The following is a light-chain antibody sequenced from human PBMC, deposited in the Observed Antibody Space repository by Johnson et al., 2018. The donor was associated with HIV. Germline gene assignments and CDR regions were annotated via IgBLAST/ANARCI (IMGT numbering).Light chain of an antibody. CDR1: SSNIGNNY. CDR3: GTWDSSLSAYV. Sequence: QSVLTQPPSVSAAPGQKVTISCSGSSSNIGNNYVSWYQQLPGTAPRIVTYDNNKRPSGIPDRFSGSRSGTSATLGITGLQTGDEADYYCGTWDSSLSAYVFGTGTKVT. J-gene: IGLJ1*01. V-gene: IGLV1-51*01. CDR2: DNN.